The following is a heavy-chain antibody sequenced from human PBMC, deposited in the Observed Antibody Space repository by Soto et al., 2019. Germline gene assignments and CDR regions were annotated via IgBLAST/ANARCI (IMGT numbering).Heavy chain of an antibody. CDR1: GFTFSSYS. V-gene: IGHV3-21*01. J-gene: IGHJ6*02. Sequence: PGGSLRLSCAASGFTFSSYSMNWVRQAPGKGLEWVSSISSSSSYIYYADSVKGRFTISRDNAQNSLYLQMNSLRAEDTAVYYCATGPLPRHYYYGMDVWGQGTTVTVSS. CDR3: ATGPLPRHYYYGMDV. CDR2: ISSSSSYI.